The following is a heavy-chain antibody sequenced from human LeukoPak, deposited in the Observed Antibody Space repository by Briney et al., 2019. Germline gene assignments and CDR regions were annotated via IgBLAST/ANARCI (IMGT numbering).Heavy chain of an antibody. CDR2: IYTSGST. Sequence: SETLSLTCTVSGGSISSYYWSWIRQPAGKGLEWIGHIYTSGSTNYDPSLESRVTLSVDTSKNQFSLKLSSVTAADTAVYYCARDGLAVAEGWFDPWGQGTLVTVSS. V-gene: IGHV4-4*07. D-gene: IGHD6-19*01. CDR1: GGSISSYY. J-gene: IGHJ5*02. CDR3: ARDGLAVAEGWFDP.